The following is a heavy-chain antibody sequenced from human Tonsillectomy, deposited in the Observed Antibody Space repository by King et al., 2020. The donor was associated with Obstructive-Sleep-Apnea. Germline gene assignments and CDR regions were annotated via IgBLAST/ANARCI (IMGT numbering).Heavy chain of an antibody. V-gene: IGHV4-61*01. CDR1: GVSVSSGSSY. Sequence: QLQESGPGLVKPSETLSLTCTVSGVSVSSGSSYWSWIRQSPGKGLEWIGYIYYTGSSNYNPSLKSRVTISVDTSKNQFSLMLSSVTAADTALYYCARESGASATTRRMDVWGQGTTDTVSS. CDR3: ARESGASATTRRMDV. D-gene: IGHD1-1*01. J-gene: IGHJ6*02. CDR2: IYYTGSS.